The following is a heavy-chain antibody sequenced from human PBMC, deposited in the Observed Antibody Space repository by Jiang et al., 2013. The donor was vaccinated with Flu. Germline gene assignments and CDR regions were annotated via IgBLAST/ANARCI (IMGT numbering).Heavy chain of an antibody. CDR3: ARPGRWGQVAGDVFITARTS. Sequence: SGYVFSSYWIGWVRQMPGKGLEWMGIIYPGDSDIRYSPSFQGQVTISVDTSKNTAYLQWSSLKVSDSGIYYCARPGRWGQVAGDVFITARTSWGQGTTVTVS. CDR2: IYPGDSDI. CDR1: GYVFSSYW. D-gene: IGHD3-10*01. V-gene: IGHV5-51*01. J-gene: IGHJ6*02.